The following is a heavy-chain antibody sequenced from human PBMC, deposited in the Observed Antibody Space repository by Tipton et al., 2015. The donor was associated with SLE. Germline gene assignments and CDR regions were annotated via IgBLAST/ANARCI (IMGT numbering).Heavy chain of an antibody. V-gene: IGHV1-18*01. CDR3: ARATCAARYSSGWYDY. D-gene: IGHD6-19*01. J-gene: IGHJ4*02. Sequence: EVKKPGASVKVSCKASGYTFTSYGISWVRQAPGQGLEWMGWISAYNGNTNYAQKLQGRVTMTTDTSTSTAYMELRSLRSDDTAVYYCARATCAARYSSGWYDYWGQGTLVTVSS. CDR1: GYTFTSYG. CDR2: ISAYNGNT.